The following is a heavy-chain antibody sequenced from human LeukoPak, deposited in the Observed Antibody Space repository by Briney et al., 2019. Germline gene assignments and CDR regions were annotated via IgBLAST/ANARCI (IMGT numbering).Heavy chain of an antibody. J-gene: IGHJ4*02. D-gene: IGHD5-24*01. CDR3: AKDLKRWQNFDY. CDR2: IKHDGSNK. V-gene: IGHV3-30*02. CDR1: GFTINNYF. Sequence: GGSLRLSCAASGFTINNYFMDWIRQAPGKGLEWVALIKHDGSNKYCGDSVKGRFTISRDTSKNTLYLQMNSLRAEDTAVYYCAKDLKRWQNFDYWGQGTLVTVSS.